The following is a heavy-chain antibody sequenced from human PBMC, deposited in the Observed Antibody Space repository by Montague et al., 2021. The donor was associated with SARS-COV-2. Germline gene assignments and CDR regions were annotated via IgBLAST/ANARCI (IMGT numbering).Heavy chain of an antibody. CDR1: GYPISSGYY. D-gene: IGHD3-10*01. CDR3: ARWYYGSGSYPH. V-gene: IGHV4-38-2*01. Sequence: SETLSLTRSVSGYPISSGYYWGWIRPPPGKGLEWIGNIYHSGGTYYSPSLKSRVTVSVDTSKNQFSLRLSSVTAADTAVYYCARWYYGSGSYPHWGQGTLVTVSS. J-gene: IGHJ4*02. CDR2: IYHSGGT.